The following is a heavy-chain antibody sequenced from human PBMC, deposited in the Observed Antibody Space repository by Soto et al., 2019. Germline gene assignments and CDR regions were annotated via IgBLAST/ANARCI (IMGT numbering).Heavy chain of an antibody. CDR1: GFTFSGYA. J-gene: IGHJ6*02. Sequence: GGSLRLSCAASGFTFSGYAMSWVRQAPGKGLEWVSAISCSGGSTYYADSVRGRFTISRDNSKNTLYLQMNSLRAEDTAVYYCAKDEGLRAARPDDGMDVWGQGTTVTVSS. CDR3: AKDEGLRAARPDDGMDV. V-gene: IGHV3-23*01. D-gene: IGHD6-6*01. CDR2: ISCSGGST.